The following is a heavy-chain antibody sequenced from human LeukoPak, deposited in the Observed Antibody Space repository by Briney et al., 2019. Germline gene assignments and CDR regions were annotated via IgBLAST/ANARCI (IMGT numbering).Heavy chain of an antibody. J-gene: IGHJ4*02. V-gene: IGHV4-34*01. D-gene: IGHD5-12*01. CDR1: GASFSGYS. Sequence: PSETLSLTCAISGASFSGYSWTWIRQPPGKGLEWIGEFSHTGSPIYNPSLKSRVNISIDTSKNQFSLRLTSVTAADTAVYYCAREERYSGYDYPFDYWGQGTLVTVSS. CDR2: FSHTGSP. CDR3: AREERYSGYDYPFDY.